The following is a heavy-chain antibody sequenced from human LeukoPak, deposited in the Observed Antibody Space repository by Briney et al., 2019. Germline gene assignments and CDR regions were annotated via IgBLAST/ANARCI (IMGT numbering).Heavy chain of an antibody. V-gene: IGHV1-2*02. CDR2: INPNSGGT. Sequence: GASVKVSCQASGYTFTGYYMHWVRQAPGQGLEWMARINPNSGGTNYAQKFQGRVTMTRDTSISTAYMELTRLRSDDTAVYSCARKGLRLGWFDPWGQGTLVTASS. J-gene: IGHJ5*02. D-gene: IGHD6-19*01. CDR3: ARKGLRLGWFDP. CDR1: GYTFTGYY.